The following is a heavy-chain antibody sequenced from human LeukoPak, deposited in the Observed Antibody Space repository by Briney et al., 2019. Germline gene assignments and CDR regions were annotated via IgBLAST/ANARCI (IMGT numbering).Heavy chain of an antibody. D-gene: IGHD3-10*01. V-gene: IGHV3-23*01. Sequence: GGSLRLSCAASGFTFSRYSMNWVRQAPGKGLEWVSAISGSGGSTYYADSVKGRLTISRDNSKNTLYLQMNSLRAEDTAVYYCAKDRSPGYFDYWGQGTLVTVSS. CDR1: GFTFSRYS. CDR2: ISGSGGST. CDR3: AKDRSPGYFDY. J-gene: IGHJ4*02.